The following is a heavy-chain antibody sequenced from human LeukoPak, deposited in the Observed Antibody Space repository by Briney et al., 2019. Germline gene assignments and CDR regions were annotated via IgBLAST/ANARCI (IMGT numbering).Heavy chain of an antibody. CDR2: ISSSSSYI. J-gene: IGHJ4*02. CDR3: ARDWYYYGSGSYWIDY. V-gene: IGHV3-21*01. Sequence: GSLRLSCAASGFTFSSYSMNWVRQAPGKGLEWVSSISSSSSYIYYADSVKGRFTISRDNAKNSLYLQMNSLRAEDTAVYYCARDWYYYGSGSYWIDYWGQGTLVTVSS. CDR1: GFTFSSYS. D-gene: IGHD3-10*01.